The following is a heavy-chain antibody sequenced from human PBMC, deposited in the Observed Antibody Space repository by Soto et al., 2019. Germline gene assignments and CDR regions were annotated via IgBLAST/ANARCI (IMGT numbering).Heavy chain of an antibody. V-gene: IGHV3-53*02. CDR2: IYSGGST. D-gene: IGHD2-8*01. CDR1: GFTVSSHY. J-gene: IGHJ5*02. CDR3: ARERDGHNPNWFDL. Sequence: EVQVVEIGGGLIQPGGSLRLSCAVSGFTVSSHYMSWVRQPPGKGPEWVSDIYSGGSTYYADSVKGRFTISRDNSKNTLYLQMNSLRAEDTAVYYCARERDGHNPNWFDLWGQGTLVTVSS.